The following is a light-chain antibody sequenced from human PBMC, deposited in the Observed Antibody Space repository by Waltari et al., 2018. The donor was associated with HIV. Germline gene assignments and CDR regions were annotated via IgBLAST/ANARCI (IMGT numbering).Light chain of an antibody. V-gene: IGLV2-8*01. J-gene: IGLJ2*01. Sequence: QSALTQPPSATASPRQLVPISCTASSIDLGVYNSVPSFQQRPGTAPKVLISEVSKRLSGVPNRFSGSTSGNTASLTVSGLQADDEAEYFCSFYGGSNSLVFGGGTKLTVL. CDR1: SIDLGVYNS. CDR2: EVS. CDR3: SFYGGSNSLV.